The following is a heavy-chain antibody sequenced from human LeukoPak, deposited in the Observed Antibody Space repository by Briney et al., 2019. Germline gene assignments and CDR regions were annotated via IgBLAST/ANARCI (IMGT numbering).Heavy chain of an antibody. D-gene: IGHD1-26*01. CDR3: ARAQIVGATVPFDY. CDR2: IIPILGIA. J-gene: IGHJ4*02. Sequence: ASVKVSCKASGHTFTSYAISWVRQAPGQGLEWMGRIIPILGIANYAQKFQGRVTITADKSTSTAYMELSSLRSEDTAVYYCARAQIVGATVPFDYWGQGTLVTVSS. CDR1: GHTFTSYA. V-gene: IGHV1-69*04.